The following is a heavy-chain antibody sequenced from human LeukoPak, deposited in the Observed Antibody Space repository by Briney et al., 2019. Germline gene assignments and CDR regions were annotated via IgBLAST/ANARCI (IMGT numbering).Heavy chain of an antibody. CDR1: GYTFTGYY. J-gene: IGHJ5*02. CDR2: IIPILGIA. D-gene: IGHD2-2*01. Sequence: ASVKVSCKASGYTFTGYYMHWVRQAPGQGLEWMGRIIPILGIANYAQKFQGRVTITADKSTSTAYMELSSLRSEDTAVYYCAREPRSIGFDPWGQGTLVTVSS. V-gene: IGHV1-69*04. CDR3: AREPRSIGFDP.